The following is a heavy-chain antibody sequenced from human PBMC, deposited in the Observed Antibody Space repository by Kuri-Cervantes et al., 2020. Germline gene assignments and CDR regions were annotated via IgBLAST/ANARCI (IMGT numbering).Heavy chain of an antibody. CDR3: TTDWGIQLA. V-gene: IGHV3-49*04. Sequence: GESLKISCAASGFTFSTYAMNWVRQAPGKGLEWVGFIRSKAYGETTEYAASVKGRFTISRDDSKSIAYLQMNSLKTEDTAVYYCTTDWGIQLAWGQGTLVTVSS. CDR2: IRSKAYGETT. J-gene: IGHJ5*02. D-gene: IGHD5-18*01. CDR1: GFTFSTYA.